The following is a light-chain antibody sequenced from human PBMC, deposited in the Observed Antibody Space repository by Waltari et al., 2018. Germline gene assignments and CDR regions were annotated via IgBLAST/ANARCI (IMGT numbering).Light chain of an antibody. Sequence: SYVVTQPPSVSVAPGETATITCGGDNIGTYSVHWYQQKAGQAPVLVIFYDRDRPSGTPDRFAGSNSGNTATLTIIRVEAGYEARYYFHVWHPHVDPGVFGTGTEVTVL. CDR1: NIGTYS. CDR3: HVWHPHVDPGV. V-gene: IGLV3-21*04. J-gene: IGLJ1*01. CDR2: YDR.